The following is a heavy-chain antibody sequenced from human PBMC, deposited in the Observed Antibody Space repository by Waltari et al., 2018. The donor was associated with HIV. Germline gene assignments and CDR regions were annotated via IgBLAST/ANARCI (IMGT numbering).Heavy chain of an antibody. V-gene: IGHV4-34*01. Sequence: QVQLQQWGAGLLKPSETLSLTCAVYGGSFSGYYWSWIRQPPGTGLEWIGEINHSGSTNYNPSLKSRVTISVDTSKNQFSLKLSSVTAADTAVYYCARSSSRSLRGVIWYNWFDPWGQGTLVTVSS. D-gene: IGHD3-10*01. CDR1: GGSFSGYY. J-gene: IGHJ5*02. CDR2: INHSGST. CDR3: ARSSSRSLRGVIWYNWFDP.